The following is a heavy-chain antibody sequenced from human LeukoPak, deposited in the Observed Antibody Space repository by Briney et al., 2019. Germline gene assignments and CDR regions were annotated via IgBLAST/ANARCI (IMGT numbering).Heavy chain of an antibody. CDR1: GGSFSGYY. CDR3: ARGSYDYIWGSYSHLRHGFDY. V-gene: IGHV4-34*01. CDR2: INHSGST. Sequence: PSETLSLTCAVYGGSFSGYYWSWIRQPPGKGLEWIGEINHSGSTNYNPSLKSRVTISVDTSKNQFSLKLSSVTAADTAVYYCARGSYDYIWGSYSHLRHGFDYWGQGTLVTVSS. J-gene: IGHJ4*02. D-gene: IGHD3-16*01.